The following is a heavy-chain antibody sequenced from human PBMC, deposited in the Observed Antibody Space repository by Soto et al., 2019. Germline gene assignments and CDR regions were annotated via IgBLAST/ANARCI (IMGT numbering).Heavy chain of an antibody. CDR3: ARQYAAFDY. Sequence: GESLKISCKGSGYNFNTYWIGWVRQVPGKGLEWMGIIYPADSDTRYSPSFQGQVTISADKSISTAYLQWSSLKASDTAIYYCARQYAAFDYWGQGTLVTVSS. D-gene: IGHD2-2*01. CDR2: IYPADSDT. V-gene: IGHV5-51*01. J-gene: IGHJ4*02. CDR1: GYNFNTYW.